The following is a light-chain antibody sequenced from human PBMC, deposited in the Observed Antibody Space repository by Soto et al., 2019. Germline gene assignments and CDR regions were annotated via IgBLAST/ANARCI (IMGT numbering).Light chain of an antibody. Sequence: AIRMTQSPSSFTASTGDRVTITCRASQGISSYLAWYQQKPGKAPKILIYAASTLQSGVPSRFRGSGSGTDFTLTISCLKSEDFETYYCQQYYSYPITFGQGTRLEIK. CDR3: QQYYSYPIT. CDR2: AAS. CDR1: QGISSY. J-gene: IGKJ5*01. V-gene: IGKV1-8*01.